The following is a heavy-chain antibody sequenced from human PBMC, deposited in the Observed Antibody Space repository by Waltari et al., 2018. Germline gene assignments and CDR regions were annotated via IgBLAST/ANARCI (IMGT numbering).Heavy chain of an antibody. J-gene: IGHJ5*02. V-gene: IGHV1-69*01. CDR2: IIPIFGTA. Sequence: QVQLVQSGAEVKKPGSSVKVSCKASGGTFSSYAISWVRQAPGQGLEWMGGIIPIFGTANYAQKFQGRVTITADESTSTAYMELSSLRSEDTAVYYCARGKDIVVVPAAPYNWFDPWGQGTLVTVSS. D-gene: IGHD2-2*01. CDR3: ARGKDIVVVPAAPYNWFDP. CDR1: GGTFSSYA.